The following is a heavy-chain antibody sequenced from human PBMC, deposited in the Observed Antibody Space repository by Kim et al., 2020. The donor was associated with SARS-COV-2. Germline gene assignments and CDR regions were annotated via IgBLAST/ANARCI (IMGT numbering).Heavy chain of an antibody. Sequence: GGSLRLSCAASGFSLSTYAMSWVRQAPGKGLEWVSSLSGSGATTYYADSVKGRFTISRDTSKNTLYLQMISLRVEDTALYYCAKGSIAVARGYYYFMDV. D-gene: IGHD6-6*01. J-gene: IGHJ6*03. CDR1: GFSLSTYA. CDR3: AKGSIAVARGYYYFMDV. CDR2: LSGSGATT. V-gene: IGHV3-23*01.